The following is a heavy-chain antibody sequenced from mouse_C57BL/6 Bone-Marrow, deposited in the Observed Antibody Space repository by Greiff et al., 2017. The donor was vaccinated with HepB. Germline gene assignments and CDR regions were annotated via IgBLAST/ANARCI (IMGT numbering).Heavy chain of an antibody. D-gene: IGHD1-1*01. CDR1: GYTFTDYY. Sequence: QVQLQQSGPELVKPGASVKISCKASGYTFTDYYINWVKQRPGQGLEWIGWIFPGSGSTYYNEKFKGKATLTVDKSSSTAYMLLSSLTSEDSAVYFCARSPITTVVATNYYAMDYWGQGTSVTVSS. CDR3: ARSPITTVVATNYYAMDY. V-gene: IGHV1-75*01. CDR2: IFPGSGST. J-gene: IGHJ4*01.